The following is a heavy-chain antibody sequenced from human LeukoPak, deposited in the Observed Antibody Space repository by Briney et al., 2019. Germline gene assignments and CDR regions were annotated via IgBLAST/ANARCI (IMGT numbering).Heavy chain of an antibody. J-gene: IGHJ5*02. D-gene: IGHD5-12*01. CDR3: AGIVATIRGYNWFDP. CDR1: GYSFTSYW. V-gene: IGHV5-51*04. Sequence: GESLKISCKGSGYSFTSYWIGWVRQMPGKGLEWMGIIYPGDSDTRYSPSFQGQVTISADEPISTAYLQWSSLKASDTAMYYCAGIVATIRGYNWFDPWGQGTLVTVSS. CDR2: IYPGDSDT.